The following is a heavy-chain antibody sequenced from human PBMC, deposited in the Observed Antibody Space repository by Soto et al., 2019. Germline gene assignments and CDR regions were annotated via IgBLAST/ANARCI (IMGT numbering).Heavy chain of an antibody. J-gene: IGHJ3*02. CDR1: GVSLSNPNW. D-gene: IGHD3-9*01. CDR2: IDHSGST. Sequence: SETLSLTCAVSGVSLSNPNWWAWVRQAPGKGLEWIGEIDHSGSTNYNPSLNSRVTISLDRSKNQFSLKLSSVAAADTAVYYWARGIFYAFDISGPGTMVTVSS. V-gene: IGHV4-4*02. CDR3: ARGIFYAFDI.